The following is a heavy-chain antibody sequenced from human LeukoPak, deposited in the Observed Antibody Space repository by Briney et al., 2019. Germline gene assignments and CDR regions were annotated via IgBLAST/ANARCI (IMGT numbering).Heavy chain of an antibody. V-gene: IGHV1-69*05. CDR3: ARLPWAAGYYYMDV. CDR2: IIPIFGTA. CDR1: GGTSSSYA. J-gene: IGHJ6*03. Sequence: SVKVSCKASGGTSSSYAISWVRQAPGQGLEWMGGIIPIFGTANYAQTLQGRVTMTTNTSTSTAYMELRSLRSDDTAVYYCARLPWAAGYYYMDVWGKGTTVTISS. D-gene: IGHD6-13*01.